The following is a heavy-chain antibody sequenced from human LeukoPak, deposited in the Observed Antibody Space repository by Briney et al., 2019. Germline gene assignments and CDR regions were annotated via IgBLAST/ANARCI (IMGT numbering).Heavy chain of an antibody. CDR1: GFTFSSYA. CDR3: AKSVVPAAMYYYYYMDV. Sequence: GGSLRLSCAASGFTFSSYAMSWVRQAPGMGLEWVSAISGNSGNTHYADSVKGRFTISRDNSKNTLYLQMNSLRAEDTAVYYCAKSVVPAAMYYYYYMDVWGKGTTVTISS. CDR2: ISGNSGNT. D-gene: IGHD2-2*01. J-gene: IGHJ6*03. V-gene: IGHV3-23*01.